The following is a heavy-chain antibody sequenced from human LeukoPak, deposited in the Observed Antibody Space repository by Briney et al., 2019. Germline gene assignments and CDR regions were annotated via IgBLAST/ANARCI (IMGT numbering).Heavy chain of an antibody. CDR1: GFTFSDYY. CDR3: ARDILPPYSSGWYYFDY. D-gene: IGHD6-19*01. V-gene: IGHV3-11*01. CDR2: ISSSGSTI. Sequence: PGGSLRLSCAAPGFTFSDYYMSWIRQAPGKGLEWVSYISSSGSTIYYADSVKGRFTISRDNAKNSLYLQMNSLRAEDTAVYYCARDILPPYSSGWYYFDYWGQGTLVTVSS. J-gene: IGHJ4*02.